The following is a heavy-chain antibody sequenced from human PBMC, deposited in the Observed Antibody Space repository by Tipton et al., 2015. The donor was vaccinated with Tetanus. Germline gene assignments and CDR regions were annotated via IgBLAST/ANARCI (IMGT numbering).Heavy chain of an antibody. J-gene: IGHJ4*02. V-gene: IGHV4-31*03. CDR3: ARGRTMSGVVAPFDL. D-gene: IGHD3-3*01. CDR1: GGSISSGGYY. Sequence: TLSLTCTVSGGSISSGGYYWTWIRQHPGKGLEWIGNIYHRGSTYYNPSLKSRVTISVDTSKNQFSLKLSSVTAADTAVYYCARGRTMSGVVAPFDLWGQGTQVTVSS. CDR2: IYHRGST.